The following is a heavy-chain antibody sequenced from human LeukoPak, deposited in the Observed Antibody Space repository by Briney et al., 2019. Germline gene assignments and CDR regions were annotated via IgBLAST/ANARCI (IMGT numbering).Heavy chain of an antibody. CDR2: INHDGSEK. CDR1: GFIYTDYW. CDR3: ARDPVSRIMITFGGVYYPYYFDY. Sequence: PGGSLRLSSAASGFIYTDYWMNWVRQAPGKGLEWVANINHDGSEKYYVDSVKGRLTISRDNAKNSLYVQMNSLRAEDTAVYYCARDPVSRIMITFGGVYYPYYFDYWGQGTLVTVSS. D-gene: IGHD3-16*01. J-gene: IGHJ4*02. V-gene: IGHV3-7*01.